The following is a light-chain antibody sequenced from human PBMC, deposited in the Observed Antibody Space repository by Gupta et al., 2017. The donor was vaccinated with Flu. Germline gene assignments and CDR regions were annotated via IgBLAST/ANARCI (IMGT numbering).Light chain of an antibody. Sequence: DIQMTQSPSSLSASVGDRVTITCRASQSISSYLNWYQQKPGKAPKLLIYAASSLQSGVPSRFSGSGSGTEFTLTISSLQPGDFATDYCQQSYSTPRTCGQGTXVEIK. J-gene: IGKJ1*01. V-gene: IGKV1-39*01. CDR2: AAS. CDR1: QSISSY. CDR3: QQSYSTPRT.